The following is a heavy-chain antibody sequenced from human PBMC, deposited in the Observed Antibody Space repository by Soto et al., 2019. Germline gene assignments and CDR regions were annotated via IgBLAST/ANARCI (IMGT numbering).Heavy chain of an antibody. Sequence: QVQLQQWGAGLLKPSETLSLTCAVYGGSFSGYYWSWIRQPPRKGLEWIGEVNHSGSTNYNPSLKRGVSIPVGTSKNQFSLKLSSVTAADAAVYYCARKDKVATILDYWGQETLVTVSS. J-gene: IGHJ4*02. CDR1: GGSFSGYY. CDR2: VNHSGST. CDR3: ARKDKVATILDY. V-gene: IGHV4-34*01. D-gene: IGHD5-12*01.